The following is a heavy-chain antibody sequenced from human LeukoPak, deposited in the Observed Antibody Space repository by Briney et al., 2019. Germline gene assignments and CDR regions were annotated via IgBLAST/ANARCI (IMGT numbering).Heavy chain of an antibody. CDR1: GGSISSYY. Sequence: SETLSLTCTVSGGSISSYYWSWIRQPAGKGLEWIGRIYTSGSTNYNPSLKSRVTMSVDTSKNQFSLKLSSATAADTAVYYCARDHKGYCSSTSCYMMDVWGKGTTVTVSS. J-gene: IGHJ6*04. V-gene: IGHV4-4*07. D-gene: IGHD2-2*02. CDR3: ARDHKGYCSSTSCYMMDV. CDR2: IYTSGST.